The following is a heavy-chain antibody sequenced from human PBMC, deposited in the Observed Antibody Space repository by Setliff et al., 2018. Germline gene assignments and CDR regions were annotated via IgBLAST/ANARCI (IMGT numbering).Heavy chain of an antibody. Sequence: PGGSLRLSCAASGFTFRGYWMSWVRQAPGKGLEWVANIKKDGSIKYYLDSVRGRFTISRDNAENSLYLQMNSLRAEDAAVYDCARVYAYSYGCDYWGQGTPVTVSS. CDR1: GFTFRGYW. CDR3: ARVYAYSYGCDY. J-gene: IGHJ4*02. D-gene: IGHD3-16*01. V-gene: IGHV3-7*01. CDR2: IKKDGSIK.